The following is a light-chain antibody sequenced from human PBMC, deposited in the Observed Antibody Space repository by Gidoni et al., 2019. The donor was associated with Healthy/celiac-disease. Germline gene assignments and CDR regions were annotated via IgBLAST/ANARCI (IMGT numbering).Light chain of an antibody. CDR2: GAS. Sequence: EIVMTQPPATLSVSPGERATLSCRASQSVSSNLAWYQQKPGQAPGLLINGASTRATGIPARFSGSGSGTEFTLTISSLQSEDFAVYYCQQYNNWPRTFGQGTKVEIK. CDR3: QQYNNWPRT. CDR1: QSVSSN. J-gene: IGKJ1*01. V-gene: IGKV3-15*01.